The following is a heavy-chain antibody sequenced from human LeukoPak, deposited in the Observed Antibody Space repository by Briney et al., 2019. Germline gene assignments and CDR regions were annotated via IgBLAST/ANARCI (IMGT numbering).Heavy chain of an antibody. V-gene: IGHV1-2*02. D-gene: IGHD5-12*01. CDR1: GYTFTGYA. Sequence: GASVKVSCKASGYTFTGYAIHWVRQAPRQRLEWMGWINPEKRDTGYAHKFQGRVTMTSDTSISTAYMELSSLRSDDTAVYYCAKKVRGPSHPLDFWGQGTLVTVSS. J-gene: IGHJ4*02. CDR2: INPEKRDT. CDR3: AKKVRGPSHPLDF.